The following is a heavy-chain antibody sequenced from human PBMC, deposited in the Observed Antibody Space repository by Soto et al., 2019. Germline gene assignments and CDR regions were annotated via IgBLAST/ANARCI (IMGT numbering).Heavy chain of an antibody. CDR1: GFTFSSYA. D-gene: IGHD2-15*01. CDR3: AKYRASYCSGGSCYYYYYGMDV. V-gene: IGHV3-23*01. Sequence: GGSLRLSCAASGFTFSSYAMSWVRQAPGKGLEWVSAISGSGGSTYYADSLKGRFTISRDNSKNTLYLQMNSLRAEDTAVYYCAKYRASYCSGGSCYYYYYGMDVWGQGTTVTVSS. CDR2: ISGSGGST. J-gene: IGHJ6*02.